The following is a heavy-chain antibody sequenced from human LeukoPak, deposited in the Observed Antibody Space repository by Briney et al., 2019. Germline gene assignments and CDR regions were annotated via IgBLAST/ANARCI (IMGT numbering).Heavy chain of an antibody. CDR1: GYTFTNYD. CDR2: MNPNSGNT. D-gene: IGHD6-13*01. CDR3: ARVPSLHSSSYYYYYYYMDV. Sequence: ASVTVSCKASGYTFTNYDINWVRQAPGQGLEWMGWMNPNSGNTGYAQRFQGRVTITRNTSISTAYMELSSLRSEDTAVYYCARVPSLHSSSYYYYYYYMDVWGKGTTVTVSS. V-gene: IGHV1-8*03. J-gene: IGHJ6*03.